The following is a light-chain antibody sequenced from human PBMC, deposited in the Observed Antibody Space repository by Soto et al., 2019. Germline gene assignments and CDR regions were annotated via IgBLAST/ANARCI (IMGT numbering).Light chain of an antibody. V-gene: IGLV2-14*01. CDR2: EVS. CDR1: SSDVGGYNY. J-gene: IGLJ2*01. CDR3: SSYTSSSTGVV. Sequence: QSALTQPASVSGSPGQSITISCTGTSSDVGGYNYVSWYQQHPGKAPKLMIYEVSNRPSGVSNRFSGSKSGNTASLTISGLQAEDEADYYCSSYTSSSTGVVFGGGTKVTVI.